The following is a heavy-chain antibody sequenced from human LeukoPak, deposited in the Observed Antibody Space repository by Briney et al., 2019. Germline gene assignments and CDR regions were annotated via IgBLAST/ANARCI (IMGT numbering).Heavy chain of an antibody. V-gene: IGHV3-33*01. CDR1: GFTFSDFG. Sequence: GGSLRLSCAASGFTFSDFGMHWVRQAPGKGLEWVAVICYHGDNTHYEDSVKGRFTISRDNSNNTLYLQMNSLRAEDTAVYFCARGAFDYWGQGTLVTVSS. J-gene: IGHJ4*02. CDR2: ICYHGDNT. CDR3: ARGAFDY.